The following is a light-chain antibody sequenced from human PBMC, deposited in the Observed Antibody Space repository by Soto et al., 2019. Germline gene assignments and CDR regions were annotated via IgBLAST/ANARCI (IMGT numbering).Light chain of an antibody. V-gene: IGKV1-39*01. CDR3: QQTYSTPHT. CDR2: AAI. CDR1: QTITTY. Sequence: DIQMTQSPSSLSASVGDRVTITCRASQTITTYLNWYQHKPGKAPKLLIYAAISLQSGVPSRLSGSGSGTDFTLTISSLQPEDVATYYCQQTYSTPHTFGQGTKVELK. J-gene: IGKJ2*01.